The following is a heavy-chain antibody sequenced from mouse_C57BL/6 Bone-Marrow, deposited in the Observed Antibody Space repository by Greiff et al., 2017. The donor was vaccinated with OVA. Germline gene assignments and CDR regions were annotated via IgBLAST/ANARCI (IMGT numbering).Heavy chain of an antibody. V-gene: IGHV14-4*01. J-gene: IGHJ3*01. D-gene: IGHD1-2*01. CDR1: GFNIKDDY. CDR2: IDPENGDT. Sequence: VQLQQSGAELVRPGASVKLSCTASGFNIKDDYMHWVKQRPEQGLEWIGWIDPENGDTEYASKFQGKATITADTSSNTAYLQLSSLTSEDTAVYYCTTGITTGGAYWGQGTLVTVSA. CDR3: TTGITTGGAY.